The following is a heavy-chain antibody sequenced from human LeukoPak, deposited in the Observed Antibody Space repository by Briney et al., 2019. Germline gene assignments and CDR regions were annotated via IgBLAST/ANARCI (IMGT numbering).Heavy chain of an antibody. CDR3: ARGPATGAFDI. J-gene: IGHJ3*02. CDR1: GDSISSYY. Sequence: SETLSLTCTVSGDSISSYYWSWIRQSPGKELEWIGYISYTGSTNYNPSLKSRLTISIDTSRNQFSLKLSSVTAADTAVYYCARGPATGAFDIWGQGTMVTDSS. CDR2: ISYTGST. V-gene: IGHV4-59*01.